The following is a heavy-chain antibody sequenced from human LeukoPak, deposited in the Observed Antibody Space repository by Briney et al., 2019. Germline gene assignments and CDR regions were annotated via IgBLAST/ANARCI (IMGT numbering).Heavy chain of an antibody. D-gene: IGHD3-22*01. CDR1: GGSISSYY. V-gene: IGHV4-59*01. CDR2: IYYSGST. J-gene: IGHJ4*02. CDR3: ARGGYYYDSSGCYGGQYDY. Sequence: SETLSLTCTVSGGSISSYYWSWIRQPPGKGLEWIGYIYYSGSTNYNPSLKSRVTISVDTSKNQFSLKLSSVTAADTAVYYCARGGYYYDSSGCYGGQYDYWGQGTLVTVSS.